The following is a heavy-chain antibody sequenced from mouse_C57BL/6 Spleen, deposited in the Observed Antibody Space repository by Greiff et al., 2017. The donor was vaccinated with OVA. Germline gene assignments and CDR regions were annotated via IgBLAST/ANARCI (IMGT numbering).Heavy chain of an antibody. CDR2: IYPGDGDT. D-gene: IGHD1-1*01. CDR3: ARSRYYGPYAMDY. V-gene: IGHV1-80*01. Sequence: VQVVESGAELVKPGASVKISCKASGYAFSSYWMNWVKQRPGKGLEWIGQIYPGDGDTNYNGKFKGKATLTADKSSSTAYMQLSSLTSEDSAVYFCARSRYYGPYAMDYWGQGTSVTVSS. CDR1: GYAFSSYW. J-gene: IGHJ4*01.